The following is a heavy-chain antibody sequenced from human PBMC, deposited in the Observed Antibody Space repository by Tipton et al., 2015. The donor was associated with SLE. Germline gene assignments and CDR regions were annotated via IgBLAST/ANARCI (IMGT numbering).Heavy chain of an antibody. V-gene: IGHV4-34*01. CDR1: GGSFSGNY. D-gene: IGHD3-22*01. CDR3: ARLNFLSMTARFSFDY. CDR2: INHRGNT. J-gene: IGHJ4*02. Sequence: TLSLTCAVYGGSFSGNYWIWIRQPPGRGLEWIGEINHRGNTNYNPSLKSRVTISLETSKSQFSLKLSSVTSADTAVYYCARLNFLSMTARFSFDYWGQGSLVTVSS.